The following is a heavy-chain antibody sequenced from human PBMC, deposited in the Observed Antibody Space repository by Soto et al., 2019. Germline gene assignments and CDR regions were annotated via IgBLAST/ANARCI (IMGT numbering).Heavy chain of an antibody. V-gene: IGHV3-74*01. CDR2: INSDGSST. D-gene: IGHD3-9*01. CDR3: ARRFAGTLTG. Sequence: EVQLVESGGGLVQPGGSLRLSCAASGFTFSSYWMHWVRQAPGKGLVWVSRINSDGSSTSYADSVKGRFTISRDNAKNTLCLHMNVLRAEDTAVYYCARRFAGTLTGWGQGTLVTVSS. CDR1: GFTFSSYW. J-gene: IGHJ4*02.